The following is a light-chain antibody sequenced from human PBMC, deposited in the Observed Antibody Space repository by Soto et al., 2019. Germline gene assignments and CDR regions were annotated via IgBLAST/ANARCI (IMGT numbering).Light chain of an antibody. CDR1: KLGDKY. V-gene: IGLV3-1*01. Sequence: SYELTRPPSVSVSPGQTASITCSGDKLGDKYGCWYQQKPGQSPVLVIYQDNKRPSGIPERFSGSNSGNTATLTISGTQAMDEADYYCQAWDSVTAWVFGGGTKLTVL. J-gene: IGLJ3*02. CDR3: QAWDSVTAWV. CDR2: QDN.